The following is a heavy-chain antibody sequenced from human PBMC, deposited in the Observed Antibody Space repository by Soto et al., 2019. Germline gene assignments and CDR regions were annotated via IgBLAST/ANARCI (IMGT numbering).Heavy chain of an antibody. CDR3: ARRYSSAFDY. J-gene: IGHJ4*02. Sequence: SETLSLTCTVSGGSISSYYWSWIRQPPGKGPEWIGYIYYSGTTNYNPSLKSRVTISVDTSKIQFSLKLSSVTAADTAVYYCARRYSSAFDYWGQGTLVTVSS. V-gene: IGHV4-59*08. CDR1: GGSISSYY. D-gene: IGHD6-19*01. CDR2: IYYSGTT.